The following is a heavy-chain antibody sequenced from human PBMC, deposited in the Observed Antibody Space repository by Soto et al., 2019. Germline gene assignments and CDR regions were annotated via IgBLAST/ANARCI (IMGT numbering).Heavy chain of an antibody. J-gene: IGHJ5*02. CDR2: MNPNSGNT. D-gene: IGHD3-3*01. V-gene: IGHV1-8*01. CDR1: GYMFTSYD. CDR3: ARIFWSGYYTVDWFDP. Sequence: ASVKVSCKASGYMFTSYDIGWVRQATGQGLEWMGWMNPNSGNTGYAQNFQGRVTMTSHTSMGTAYMELSSLRSDDTAVYYCARIFWSGYYTVDWFDPWGQGTLVTVSS.